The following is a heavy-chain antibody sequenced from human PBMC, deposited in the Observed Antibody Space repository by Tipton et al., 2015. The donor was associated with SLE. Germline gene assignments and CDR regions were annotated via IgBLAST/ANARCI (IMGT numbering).Heavy chain of an antibody. J-gene: IGHJ6*02. V-gene: IGHV4-39*01. Sequence: TLSLTCTVSGGSISSSRHYWDWIRQPPGKGLEWIGSIYYSGSTYYNPSLKSRVTISVDTSKNQFSLRLSSVTAADTAVFYCARSLAAASTLYSFYGMDVWGQGTTVTVSS. CDR2: IYYSGST. CDR1: GGSISSSRHY. CDR3: ARSLAAASTLYSFYGMDV. D-gene: IGHD6-13*01.